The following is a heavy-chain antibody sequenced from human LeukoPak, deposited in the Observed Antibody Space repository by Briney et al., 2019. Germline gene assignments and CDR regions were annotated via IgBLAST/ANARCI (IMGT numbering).Heavy chain of an antibody. Sequence: SETLSLTCAVYGGSFSGYYWSWIRQPPGKGLEWIGEINHSGSTNYNPSLKSRVTISVDTSKNQFSLKLSSVTAADTAVYYCARNYDYVWGSYRYPAFDIWGQGTMVTVSS. CDR1: GGSFSGYY. V-gene: IGHV4-34*01. D-gene: IGHD3-16*02. CDR2: INHSGST. J-gene: IGHJ3*02. CDR3: ARNYDYVWGSYRYPAFDI.